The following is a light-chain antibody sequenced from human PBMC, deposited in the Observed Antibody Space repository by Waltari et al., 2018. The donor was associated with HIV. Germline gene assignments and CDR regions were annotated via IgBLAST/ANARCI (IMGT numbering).Light chain of an antibody. Sequence: EIVLTQSPATLSLSPGERATLSCRASQSVSSYLAWYQQKPGQAPRLLLYAASNRATGIPARFSGSGSGKDFTLTISSLEPEDFAVYYCQQRTNWPRLTFGGGTKVEIK. V-gene: IGKV3-11*01. CDR3: QQRTNWPRLT. CDR1: QSVSSY. J-gene: IGKJ4*01. CDR2: AAS.